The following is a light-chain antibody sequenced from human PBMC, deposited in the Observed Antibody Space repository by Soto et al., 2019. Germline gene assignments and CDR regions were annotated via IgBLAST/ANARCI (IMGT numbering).Light chain of an antibody. Sequence: DIQMNNSPSDISASVGDRVTITCRASQDISNFLVWFQQRPGKVPKRLIYSATRLESGVPSRFSGSGSGTEFTLTISSLQPEDFATYYCQQYNSYSVTFGHVGNVDIK. V-gene: IGKV1-17*03. CDR2: SAT. CDR1: QDISNF. CDR3: QQYNSYSVT. J-gene: IGKJ1*01.